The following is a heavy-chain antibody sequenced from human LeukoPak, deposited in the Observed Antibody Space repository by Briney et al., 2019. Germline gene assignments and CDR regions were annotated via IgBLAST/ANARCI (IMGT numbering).Heavy chain of an antibody. D-gene: IGHD2-15*01. CDR2: INHSGST. Sequence: TSETLSLTCAVYGGSFSGYYWSWIRQPPGKGLEWIGEINHSGSTNYNPSLKSRVTISVDTSKNQFSLELSSVIAADTAVYYCARGRSRYCSGGSCYWYFDLWGRGTLVTVSS. J-gene: IGHJ2*01. CDR1: GGSFSGYY. CDR3: ARGRSRYCSGGSCYWYFDL. V-gene: IGHV4-34*01.